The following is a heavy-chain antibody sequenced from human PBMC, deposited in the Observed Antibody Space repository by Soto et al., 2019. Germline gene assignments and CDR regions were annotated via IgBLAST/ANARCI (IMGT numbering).Heavy chain of an antibody. V-gene: IGHV1-69*01. D-gene: IGHD3-22*01. CDR2: IIPIFGTA. J-gene: IGHJ6*02. CDR1: GGTFSSYA. CDR3: AKRTLRTTGSSGNKGGYYYYGMDV. Sequence: QVQLVQSGAEVKKPGSSVKVSCKASGGTFSSYAISWVRQAPGQGLEWMGGIIPIFGTANYAQKFQGRVTITADESTSTAYMELSSLRSEDTAVYYCAKRTLRTTGSSGNKGGYYYYGMDVWGQGTTVTVSS.